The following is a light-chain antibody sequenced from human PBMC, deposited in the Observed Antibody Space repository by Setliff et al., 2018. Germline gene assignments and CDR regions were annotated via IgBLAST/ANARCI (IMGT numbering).Light chain of an antibody. V-gene: IGLV2-11*01. J-gene: IGLJ2*01. CDR2: DVS. CDR1: SSDVGGYDY. Sequence: QSVLTQPRSVSGSPGQSVTISCTGTSSDVGGYDYVSWFQQHPGKAPKLMISDVSKRPSGVPDRFSGSKSGNTASLTISGLQAEDEADYYCSSYTSSSTLLFGGGTKVTVL. CDR3: SSYTSSSTLL.